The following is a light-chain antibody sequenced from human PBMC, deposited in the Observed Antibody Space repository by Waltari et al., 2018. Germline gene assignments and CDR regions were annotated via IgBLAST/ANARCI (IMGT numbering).Light chain of an antibody. CDR3: QVWDSSSDHWV. CDR1: NIGRKS. J-gene: IGLJ3*02. V-gene: IGLV3-21*02. CDR2: DDS. Sequence: SYVLTPPPSVSVATGQTARITCGGNNIGRKSVHGYQQKPGQAPVLVVYDDSDRPSGIPERFSGSNSGNTATLTISRVEAGDEADYYCQVWDSSSDHWVFGGGTKLTVL.